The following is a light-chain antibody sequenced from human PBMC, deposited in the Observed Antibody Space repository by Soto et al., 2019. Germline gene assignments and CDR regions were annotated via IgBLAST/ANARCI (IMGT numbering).Light chain of an antibody. V-gene: IGKV3-20*01. J-gene: IGKJ2*01. CDR2: GGS. Sequence: EIVLTQSPGTLSLSPGERATLSCRASQSVTNSRLAWYQQKPGQAPKVLIYGGSNRATGIPDRFSGSGSGTAFTLTTSRLEPEDLEIYYCQQWSSSPRTFGQGTKLEIK. CDR3: QQWSSSPRT. CDR1: QSVTNSR.